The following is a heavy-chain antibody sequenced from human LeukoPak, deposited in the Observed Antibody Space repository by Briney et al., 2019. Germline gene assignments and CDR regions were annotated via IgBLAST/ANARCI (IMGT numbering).Heavy chain of an antibody. CDR3: AREYCSGGSCYLDY. D-gene: IGHD2-15*01. CDR1: GFTFSSYS. CDR2: ISSSSSTI. Sequence: GGSLRLSCAASGFTFSSYSMNWVRQAPGEGLEWVSYISSSSSTIYYADSVKGRFTISRDNAKNSLYLQMNSLRAEDTAVYYCAREYCSGGSCYLDYWGQGTLVTVSS. V-gene: IGHV3-48*04. J-gene: IGHJ4*02.